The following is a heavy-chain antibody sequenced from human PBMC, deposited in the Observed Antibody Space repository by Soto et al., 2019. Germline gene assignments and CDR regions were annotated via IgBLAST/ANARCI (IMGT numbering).Heavy chain of an antibody. CDR2: IIPIFGTA. J-gene: IGHJ4*02. V-gene: IGHV1-69*13. CDR1: GGTFSSYA. D-gene: IGHD5-18*01. Sequence: SVKVSCKASGGTFSSYAISCVRQAPGQGLEWMGGIIPIFGTANYAQKFQGRVTITADESTSTAYMELSSLRSEDTAVYYCARTSQLWVYYFDYWGQGTLVTVSS. CDR3: ARTSQLWVYYFDY.